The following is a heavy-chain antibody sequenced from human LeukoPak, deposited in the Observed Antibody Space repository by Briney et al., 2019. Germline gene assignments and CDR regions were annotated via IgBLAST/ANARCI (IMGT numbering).Heavy chain of an antibody. Sequence: SETLSLTCTVSGGSISSSSYYWGWIRQPPGKGLEWIGSIYYSWSTYYNPSLKSRITISVDTSKTQFSLKLSSVTAADTAVYYCARHVGEAAAAYYFDYRGQGTLVTVSS. D-gene: IGHD6-13*01. V-gene: IGHV4-39*01. CDR2: IYYSWST. J-gene: IGHJ4*02. CDR3: ARHVGEAAAAYYFDY. CDR1: GGSISSSSYY.